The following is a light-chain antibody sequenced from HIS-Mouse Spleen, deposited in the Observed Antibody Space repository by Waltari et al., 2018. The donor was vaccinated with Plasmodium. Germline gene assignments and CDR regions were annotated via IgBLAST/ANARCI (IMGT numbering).Light chain of an antibody. Sequence: SSELTQDPAVSVALGQTVRITCQGDSLRSYYASWYQQKPGQATVRVIYGHNNRPAGSPDRVSGSSGGNTASLTITGAQAEDEGDYYCNSRDSGGNHQVFGGGTKLTVL. CDR2: GHN. J-gene: IGLJ3*02. CDR3: NSRDSGGNHQV. V-gene: IGLV3-19*01. CDR1: SLRSYY.